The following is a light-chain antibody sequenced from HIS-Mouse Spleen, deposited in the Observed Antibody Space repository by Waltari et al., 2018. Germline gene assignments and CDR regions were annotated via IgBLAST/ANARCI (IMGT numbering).Light chain of an antibody. CDR3: CSYAGSSTYWV. Sequence: QSALPQPAPVSASPGQSLPIPCTGTSSDVGSYNLVSWYQQHPGKAPKLMIYEGSKRPSGVSNRFSGSKSGNTASLTISGLQAEDEADYYCCSYAGSSTYWVFGGGTK. V-gene: IGLV2-23*01. CDR2: EGS. CDR1: SSDVGSYNL. J-gene: IGLJ3*02.